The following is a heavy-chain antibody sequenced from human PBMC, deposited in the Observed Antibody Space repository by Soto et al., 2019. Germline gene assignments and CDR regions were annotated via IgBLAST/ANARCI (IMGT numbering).Heavy chain of an antibody. CDR1: GYSFTSYW. Sequence: GESLKISCKGSGYSFTSYWISWVRQMPGKGLEWMGRIDPSDSYTNYSPSFQGHVTISADKSISTAYLQWSSLKASGTAMYYCASGGGNSPPLTQDAFDIWGQGTMVTVSS. J-gene: IGHJ3*02. V-gene: IGHV5-10-1*01. D-gene: IGHD2-21*02. CDR2: IDPSDSYT. CDR3: ASGGGNSPPLTQDAFDI.